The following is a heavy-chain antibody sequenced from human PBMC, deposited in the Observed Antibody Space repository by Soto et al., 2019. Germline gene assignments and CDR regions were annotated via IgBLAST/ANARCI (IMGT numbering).Heavy chain of an antibody. Sequence: QVQLVQSGAEVKKPGASVKVSCKASGYTFTSYYMHWVRQAPGQGLEWMGIINPSGGSTSYAQKFQGRVTMTRDTSTSTVYMELSSLRSEYTAVYYCARAYCSSTSCYYFHYWGQGTLVTVSS. J-gene: IGHJ4*02. CDR1: GYTFTSYY. CDR2: INPSGGST. V-gene: IGHV1-46*03. CDR3: ARAYCSSTSCYYFHY. D-gene: IGHD2-2*01.